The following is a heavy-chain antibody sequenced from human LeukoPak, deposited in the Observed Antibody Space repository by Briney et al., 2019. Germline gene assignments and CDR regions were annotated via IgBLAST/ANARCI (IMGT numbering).Heavy chain of an antibody. J-gene: IGHJ3*02. D-gene: IGHD5-12*01. V-gene: IGHV3-7*01. CDR2: IKQDGSEK. CDR1: GFTFSSYS. Sequence: GGSLRLSCAASGFTFSSYSMNWVRQAPGKGLEWVANIKQDGSEKYYVDSVKGRFTISRDNAKNSLYLQMNSLRAEDTAVYYCAVEGGSDAFDIWGQGTMVTVSS. CDR3: AVEGGSDAFDI.